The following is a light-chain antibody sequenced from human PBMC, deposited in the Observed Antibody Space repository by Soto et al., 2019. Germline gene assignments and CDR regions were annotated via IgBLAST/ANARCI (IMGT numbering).Light chain of an antibody. V-gene: IGLV1-47*02. CDR3: AAWDDSLRGHWA. CDR1: SSNIGNTY. J-gene: IGLJ3*02. CDR2: SND. Sequence: QSVLTQPPSASGTPGQRVTISCSGSSSNIGNTYVNWYQQFPGTAPKLLIVSNDHRPSGVPDRFSGSKSGTSAYLAISGLRSEDEADYDCAAWDDSLRGHWAFGGGTKLTV.